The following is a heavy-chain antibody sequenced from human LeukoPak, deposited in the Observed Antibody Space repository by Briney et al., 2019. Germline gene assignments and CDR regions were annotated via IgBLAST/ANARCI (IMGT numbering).Heavy chain of an antibody. Sequence: SETLSLTCTVSGDSISSSSYYWGWIRQPPGKGLEWIGSIYYSGSTYYNPSLKSRVTISVDTSKNQFSLKLSSVTAADTVVYYCARDITGSFDYWGQGNLVTVSS. CDR1: GDSISSSSYY. V-gene: IGHV4-39*07. D-gene: IGHD1-14*01. CDR3: ARDITGSFDY. J-gene: IGHJ4*02. CDR2: IYYSGST.